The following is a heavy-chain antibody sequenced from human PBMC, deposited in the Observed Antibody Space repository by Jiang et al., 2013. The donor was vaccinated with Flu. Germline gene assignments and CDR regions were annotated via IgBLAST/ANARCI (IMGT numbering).Heavy chain of an antibody. CDR1: GFTFSSYA. Sequence: VQLVESGGGLVQPGGSLRLSCAASGFTFSSYAMHWVRQAPGKGLEYVSAISSNGGSTYYANSVKGRFTISRDNSKNTLYLQMGSLRAEDMAVYYCAREGVVPTKAFDIWGQGTMVTV. D-gene: IGHD3-10*01. CDR3: AREGVVPTKAFDI. V-gene: IGHV3-64*01. CDR2: ISSNGGST. J-gene: IGHJ3*02.